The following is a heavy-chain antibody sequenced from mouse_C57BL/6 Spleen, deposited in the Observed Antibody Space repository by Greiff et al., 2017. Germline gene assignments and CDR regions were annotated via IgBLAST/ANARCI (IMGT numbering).Heavy chain of an antibody. J-gene: IGHJ4*01. CDR3: ARGGITPGAMDY. V-gene: IGHV1-55*01. CDR1: GYTFTSYW. CDR2: IYPGSGST. D-gene: IGHD1-1*01. Sequence: VQLQQPGAELVKPGASVKMSCKASGYTFTSYWITWVQQRPGQGLEWIGDIYPGSGSTNYNEKFKSKATLTVDTSSSTAYMQLSSLTSEDSAVYYCARGGITPGAMDYWGQGTSVTVSS.